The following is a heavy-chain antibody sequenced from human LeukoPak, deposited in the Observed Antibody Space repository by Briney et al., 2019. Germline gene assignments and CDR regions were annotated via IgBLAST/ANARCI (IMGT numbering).Heavy chain of an antibody. CDR2: IWYDGSNK. V-gene: IGHV3-33*01. CDR3: AREVLVYTAMVGFDP. Sequence: PGRSLRLSCAASGFTFGSYDMHWVRQAPGKGLEWVAVIWYDGSNKYYADSVKGRFTISRDNSKNTLYLQMNSLRGEDTAVYYCAREVLVYTAMVGFDPWGQGTLVTVSS. J-gene: IGHJ5*02. D-gene: IGHD5-18*01. CDR1: GFTFGSYD.